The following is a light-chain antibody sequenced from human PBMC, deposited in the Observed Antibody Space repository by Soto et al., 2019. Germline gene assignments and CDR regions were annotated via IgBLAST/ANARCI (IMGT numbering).Light chain of an antibody. CDR1: HSVSSSY. V-gene: IGKV3-20*01. J-gene: IGKJ4*01. CDR2: GAS. CDR3: QQYGSSPLT. Sequence: EIVLTQSPGTLSLSPGERATHSCRASHSVSSSYLAWYQQKPGQAPRLLIYGASSRATGIPDRFSGSGSGTDFTLTISRLGPEDFAVYYCQQYGSSPLTFGGGTKVEIK.